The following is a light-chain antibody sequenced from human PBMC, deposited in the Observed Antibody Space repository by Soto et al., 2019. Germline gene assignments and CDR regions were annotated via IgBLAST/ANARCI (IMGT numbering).Light chain of an antibody. V-gene: IGKV3-15*01. CDR1: QSVSSY. Sequence: EIVMTQSPATLSVSPGERATPSFRASQSVSSYLAWYQHKPGQAPRLLIYGASTRATGIPARFSGSGSGTEFTLTISSLQSEDFVVXYXLRXNNWPPTFGQGTKVDIK. CDR2: GAS. J-gene: IGKJ1*01. CDR3: LRXNNWPPT.